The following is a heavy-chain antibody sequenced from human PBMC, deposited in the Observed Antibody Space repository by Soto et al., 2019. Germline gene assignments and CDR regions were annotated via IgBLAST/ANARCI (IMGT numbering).Heavy chain of an antibody. CDR3: AKDYSRYYYGMDA. CDR1: GFTFDDYA. V-gene: IGHV3-43D*04. D-gene: IGHD3-22*01. Sequence: GGSLRLSCAASGFTFDDYAMHWVRQAPGKGLEWVSLISWDGGSTYYADSVKGRFTISRDNSKNSLYLQMNSLRAEDTALYYCAKDYSRYYYGMDAWGQGTRVTVSS. CDR2: ISWDGGST. J-gene: IGHJ6*02.